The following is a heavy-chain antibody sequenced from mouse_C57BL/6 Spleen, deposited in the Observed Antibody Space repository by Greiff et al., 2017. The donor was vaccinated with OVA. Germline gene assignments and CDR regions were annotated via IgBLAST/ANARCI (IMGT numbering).Heavy chain of an antibody. J-gene: IGHJ2*01. CDR3: TFYYGSSYYFDY. Sequence: EVKLVESGGGLVQPGGSMKLSCVASGFTFSNYWMNWVRQSPEKGLEWVAQIRLKSDNYATHYAESVKGRFTISRDDSKSSVYLQMNNLRAEDTGIYYCTFYYGSSYYFDYWGQGTTLTVSS. D-gene: IGHD1-1*01. CDR2: IRLKSDNYAT. CDR1: GFTFSNYW. V-gene: IGHV6-3*01.